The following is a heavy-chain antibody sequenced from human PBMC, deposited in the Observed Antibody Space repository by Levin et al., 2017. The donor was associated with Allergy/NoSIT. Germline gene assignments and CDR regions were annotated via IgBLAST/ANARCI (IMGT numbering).Heavy chain of an antibody. J-gene: IGHJ6*02. CDR3: ARDGEGERRPLDHYGMDV. D-gene: IGHD1-1*01. CDR1: GGSISRYD. V-gene: IGHV4-59*01. CDR2: ISYSGST. Sequence: SQTLSLTCTVSGGSISRYDWSWIRQPPGKGLEWIGYISYSGSTNYNPSLKSRVTISAERGKNQFSLKLSSVSAADTAVYFCARDGEGERRPLDHYGMDVWGQGTTVTVSS.